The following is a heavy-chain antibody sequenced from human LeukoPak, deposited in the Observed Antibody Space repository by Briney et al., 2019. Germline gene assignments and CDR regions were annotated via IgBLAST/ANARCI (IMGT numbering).Heavy chain of an antibody. CDR1: GFTFSDYN. CDR2: ISRSGSTK. J-gene: IGHJ4*02. Sequence: GGSLRLSCAASGFTFSDYNMRWIRQAPGKGLEWVSSISRSGSTKYYADSVKGRFTISRDNAKNSLYLQMNSLRAEDTAVYYCARNYDILTGYAALDYWGQGTLVTVSS. D-gene: IGHD3-9*01. V-gene: IGHV3-11*04. CDR3: ARNYDILTGYAALDY.